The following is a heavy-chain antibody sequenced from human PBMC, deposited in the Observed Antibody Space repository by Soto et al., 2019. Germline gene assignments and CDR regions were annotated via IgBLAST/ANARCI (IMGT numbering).Heavy chain of an antibody. Sequence: QVQLQESGPGLVKPSQTLSLTCTVSGGSISSGGYYWIWIRQHPGKGLEWSGYIYYSGSTYSNPSLKGRVTISIDTSKNQLYLNLSSVTAADTAEYYCARSSTSANNFDYWGQGTLVTVSS. CDR2: IYYSGST. V-gene: IGHV4-31*03. J-gene: IGHJ4*02. CDR3: ARSSTSANNFDY. CDR1: GGSISSGGYY. D-gene: IGHD2-2*01.